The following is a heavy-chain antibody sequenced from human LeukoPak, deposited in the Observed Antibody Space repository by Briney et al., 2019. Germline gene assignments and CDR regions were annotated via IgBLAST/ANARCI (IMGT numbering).Heavy chain of an antibody. J-gene: IGHJ4*02. V-gene: IGHV1-69*04. CDR3: ARGIRPGILSGYGTFDY. CDR1: GGTFSSYA. D-gene: IGHD5-12*01. Sequence: ASVKVSCKASGGTFSSYAISWVRQAPGQGLEWMGRIIPILGIANYAQKFQGRVTITADKSTSTAYMELSSLRSEDTAVYYCARGIRPGILSGYGTFDYWGQGTLVTVSS. CDR2: IIPILGIA.